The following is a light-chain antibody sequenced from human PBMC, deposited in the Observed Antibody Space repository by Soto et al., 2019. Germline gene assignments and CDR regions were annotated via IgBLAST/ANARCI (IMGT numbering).Light chain of an antibody. Sequence: DIQMTQSPSTLSGSVGDRVTITSRASQTISSWLAWYQQKPGKAPKLLIYKASTLKSGVPSWFSGIGSGTEFTLTIRSLQRDDVATYYCQHYNRYLEAVGQGTKLDVK. V-gene: IGKV1-5*03. CDR2: KAS. CDR1: QTISSW. CDR3: QHYNRYLEA. J-gene: IGKJ1*01.